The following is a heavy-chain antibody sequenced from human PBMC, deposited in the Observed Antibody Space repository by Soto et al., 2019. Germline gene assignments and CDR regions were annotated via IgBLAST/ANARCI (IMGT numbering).Heavy chain of an antibody. J-gene: IGHJ5*02. Sequence: ASVKVSCKASGYTFTSYGINWVRQAPGQGLEWMGWISAYNGNTNYAQNLQGRVTMTTDTSTSTAYMELRSLRSDDTAVYYCARDKGCSSTSCYANYFDPWGQGTLVTVSS. CDR1: GYTFTSYG. D-gene: IGHD2-2*01. CDR2: ISAYNGNT. CDR3: ARDKGCSSTSCYANYFDP. V-gene: IGHV1-18*01.